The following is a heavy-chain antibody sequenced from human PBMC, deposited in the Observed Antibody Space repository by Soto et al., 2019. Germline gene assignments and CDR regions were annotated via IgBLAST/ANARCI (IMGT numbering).Heavy chain of an antibody. CDR1: GFTFSSYA. D-gene: IGHD1-26*01. CDR3: ARERGGSQDY. J-gene: IGHJ4*02. V-gene: IGHV3-30-3*01. Sequence: GGSLRLSCAASGFTFSSYAMHWVRQAPGKGLEWVAAISYDGSNKYYADSVKGRFTISRDNSKNTLYLQMNSLRAEDTAVYYCARERGGSQDYWGQGTLVTVSS. CDR2: ISYDGSNK.